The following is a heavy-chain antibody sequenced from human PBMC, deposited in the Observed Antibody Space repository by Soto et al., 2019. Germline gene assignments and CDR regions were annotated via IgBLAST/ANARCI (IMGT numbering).Heavy chain of an antibody. D-gene: IGHD1-20*01. J-gene: IGHJ5*02. CDR2: INHSGST. CDR3: ARGITGTTSWFDP. Sequence: PSETLCLTCAVYGGSFSGYYWSWIRQPPGKGLEWIGEINHSGSTNYNPSLKSRVTISVDTSKNQFSLKLSSVTAADTAVYYCARGITGTTSWFDPWGQGTLVTVSS. CDR1: GGSFSGYY. V-gene: IGHV4-34*01.